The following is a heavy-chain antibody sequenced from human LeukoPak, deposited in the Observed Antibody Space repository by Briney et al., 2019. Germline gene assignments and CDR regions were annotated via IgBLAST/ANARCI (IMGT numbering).Heavy chain of an antibody. CDR3: GREDCNNVRCYGASDA. CDR1: GFTFSSYY. CDR2: IKQDGGEK. Sequence: GGSLRLSCAASGFTFSSYYMSWVRQAPGKGLEWVANIKQDGGEKYYVDSVKGRFTISRDNAENPLYLHMNSLRAEDTAVYYCGREDCNNVRCYGASDAWGQGTLVTVSS. D-gene: IGHD2-2*01. J-gene: IGHJ5*02. V-gene: IGHV3-7*01.